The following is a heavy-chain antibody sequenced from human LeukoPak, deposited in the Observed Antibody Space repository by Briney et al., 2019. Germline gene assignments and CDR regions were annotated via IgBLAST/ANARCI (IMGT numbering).Heavy chain of an antibody. CDR3: ARPVAGTVWYFDL. V-gene: IGHV4-39*01. J-gene: IGHJ2*01. D-gene: IGHD6-19*01. CDR2: IYYSGST. CDR1: GGSISSSSYY. Sequence: SETLSLTCTVSGGSISSSSYYWGWIRQPPGTGLEWIGSIYYSGSTYYNPSLKSRVTISVDTSKNQFSLKLSSVTAADPAVYYCARPVAGTVWYFDLWGRGTLVTVSS.